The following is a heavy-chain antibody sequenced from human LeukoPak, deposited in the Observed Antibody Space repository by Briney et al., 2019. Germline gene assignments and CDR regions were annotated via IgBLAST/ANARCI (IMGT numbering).Heavy chain of an antibody. V-gene: IGHV3-23*01. CDR2: IVGDTVT. J-gene: IGHJ4*02. Sequence: PGGSLRLSCAASGFPFNSYAMSWVRQAPGKGLEWVSAIVGDTVTVYTDSVKGRFTISRDNFKNTLYLQMNSLRAEDTAIYYCAKGSAQWEIYDYWGQGTLVTVSS. D-gene: IGHD1-26*01. CDR1: GFPFNSYA. CDR3: AKGSAQWEIYDY.